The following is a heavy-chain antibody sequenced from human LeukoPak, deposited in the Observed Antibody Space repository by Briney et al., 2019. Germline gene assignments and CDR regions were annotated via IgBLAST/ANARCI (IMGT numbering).Heavy chain of an antibody. CDR2: INPIFGAT. CDR3: ALSQSRSFDY. D-gene: IGHD2-2*01. V-gene: IGHV1-69*13. Sequence: AAVKVSCKASGDTFSIYAICWGRHGPAQGLGWVGGINPIFGATNYTQKFQGRVTITAAESTRTAYMELSSLRSEDTAVYYCALSQSRSFDYWGQGTLVTVSS. CDR1: GDTFSIYA. J-gene: IGHJ4*02.